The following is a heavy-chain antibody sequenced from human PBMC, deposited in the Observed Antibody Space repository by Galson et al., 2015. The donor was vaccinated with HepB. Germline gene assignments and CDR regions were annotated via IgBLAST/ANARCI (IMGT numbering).Heavy chain of an antibody. D-gene: IGHD3-10*01. Sequence: SVKVSCKASGYTFTSYYMHWVRQAPGQGLEWMGIINPSGGSTSYAQKFQGRVTMTRDTSTSTVYMELSSLRSEDTAVYYCARAYYGSGPRGAFDIWGQGTMVTVSS. CDR1: GYTFTSYY. J-gene: IGHJ3*02. CDR2: INPSGGST. CDR3: ARAYYGSGPRGAFDI. V-gene: IGHV1-46*03.